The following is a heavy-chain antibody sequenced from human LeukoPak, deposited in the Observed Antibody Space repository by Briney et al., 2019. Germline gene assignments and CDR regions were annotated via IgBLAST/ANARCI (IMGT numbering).Heavy chain of an antibody. D-gene: IGHD3-10*02. V-gene: IGHV4-39*01. CDR2: IYYSGST. CDR1: GGSISSSSYY. J-gene: IGHJ6*03. Sequence: SETLSLTCTVCGGSISSSSYYWGWIGQPPGKGLEGIGSIYYSGSTYYNPSLKSRVTISVDTSKNQFSLTLISVTAADTAVYYCARQDYYVSGGYYYYMDVWGKGTTVTVSS. CDR3: ARQDYYVSGGYYYYMDV.